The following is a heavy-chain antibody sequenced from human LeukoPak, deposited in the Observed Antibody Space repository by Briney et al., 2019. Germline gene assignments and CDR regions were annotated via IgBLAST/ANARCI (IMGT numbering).Heavy chain of an antibody. Sequence: PQTLSLTSTLSGASFNSADQYWKWIRQSPGKGLEWIRSIHPSGMLYNNPSLESRVTMSRDTSKNQFSLNLNSVTAADTAVYFCSRDQDSSKLGYWGQGILVTVSS. J-gene: IGHJ4*02. V-gene: IGHV4-31*03. CDR3: SRDQDSSKLGY. CDR1: GASFNSADQY. D-gene: IGHD3-22*01. CDR2: IHPSGML.